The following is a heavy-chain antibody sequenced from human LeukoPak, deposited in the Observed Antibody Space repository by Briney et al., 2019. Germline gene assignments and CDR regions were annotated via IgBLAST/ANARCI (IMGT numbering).Heavy chain of an antibody. CDR3: AREGDSGYEGFDY. V-gene: IGHV4-4*07. J-gene: IGHJ4*02. Sequence: SETLSLTCSVSGGYISSYYWSWIRQPAGKGLESIGHISTSGSTNYNPSLKSRVTMSVDTSKNQFSLKLSSVTAADTAVYYCAREGDSGYEGFDYWGQGTLVTVSS. CDR1: GGYISSYY. D-gene: IGHD5-12*01. CDR2: ISTSGST.